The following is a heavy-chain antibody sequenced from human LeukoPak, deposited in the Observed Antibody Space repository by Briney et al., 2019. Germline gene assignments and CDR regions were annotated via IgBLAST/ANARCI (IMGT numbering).Heavy chain of an antibody. CDR1: GGSVSSGSYY. Sequence: SETLSLTCTVSGGSVSSGSYYWSWIRQPPGRGLEWIGYIYYSGSTNYNPSLKSRVTISVDTSKNQFSLKLISVTAADTAVYFCARQGSGRAFDIWGQGTMVTVSS. CDR2: IYYSGST. J-gene: IGHJ3*02. CDR3: ARQGSGRAFDI. V-gene: IGHV4-61*01.